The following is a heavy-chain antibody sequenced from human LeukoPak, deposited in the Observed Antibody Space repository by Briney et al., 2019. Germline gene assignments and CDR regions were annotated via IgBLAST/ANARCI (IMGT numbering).Heavy chain of an antibody. V-gene: IGHV1-69*13. D-gene: IGHD2-15*01. J-gene: IGHJ4*02. CDR1: GGTFSSYA. CDR3: ARGSLRYCSGGSCHYFDY. CDR2: IIPIFGTA. Sequence: SVKVSCKASGGTFSSYAISWVRQAPGQGLEWMGGIIPIFGTANYAQKFQGRVTITADESTGTAYMELSSLRSEDTAVYYCARGSLRYCSGGSCHYFDYWGQGTLVTVSS.